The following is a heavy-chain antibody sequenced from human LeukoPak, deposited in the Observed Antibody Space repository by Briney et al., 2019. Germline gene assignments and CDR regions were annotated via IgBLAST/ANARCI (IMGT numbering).Heavy chain of an antibody. J-gene: IGHJ4*02. D-gene: IGHD3-16*02. V-gene: IGHV3-21*01. CDR3: VKVRSSRLGELSLWYYFDY. CDR2: ISSSSSFI. CDR1: GFTFSSYN. Sequence: GGSLRLSCAASGFTFSSYNMNWVRQAPGKGLEWVSSISSSSSFIYYADSVKGRFTISRDNAKNSLYLQMNSLRAEDTAVYYCVKVRSSRLGELSLWYYFDYWGQGTLVTVSS.